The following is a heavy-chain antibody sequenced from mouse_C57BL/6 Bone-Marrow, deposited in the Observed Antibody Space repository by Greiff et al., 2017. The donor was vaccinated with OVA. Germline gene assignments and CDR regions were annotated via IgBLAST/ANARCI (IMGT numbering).Heavy chain of an antibody. CDR3: AREDDGSSYLAWFAY. CDR2: IDPSDSYT. V-gene: IGHV1-50*01. CDR1: GYTFTSYW. Sequence: QVQLQQPGAELVKPGASVKLSCKASGYTFTSYWMQWVKQRPGQGLEWIGEIDPSDSYTNYNQKFKGKATLTVDTSSSTAYMQLSSLTSEDAAVYYCAREDDGSSYLAWFAYWGEGTLVTVSA. D-gene: IGHD1-1*01. J-gene: IGHJ3*01.